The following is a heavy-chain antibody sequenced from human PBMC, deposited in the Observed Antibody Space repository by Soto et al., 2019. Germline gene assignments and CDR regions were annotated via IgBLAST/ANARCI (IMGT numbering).Heavy chain of an antibody. Sequence: GGSLRLSCVASGFTFSSYSMNWVRQAPGKGLEWVSYISSSSGTIYYADSVKGRFIISRDNAKNSLYLQMNGLRAEDTAVYYCARWGSFDSWGQGTLVTVSS. CDR3: ARWGSFDS. CDR1: GFTFSSYS. V-gene: IGHV3-48*01. J-gene: IGHJ4*02. CDR2: ISSSSGTI. D-gene: IGHD7-27*01.